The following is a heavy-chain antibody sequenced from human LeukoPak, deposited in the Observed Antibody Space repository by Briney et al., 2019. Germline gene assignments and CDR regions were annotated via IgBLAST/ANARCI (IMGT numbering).Heavy chain of an antibody. D-gene: IGHD6-13*01. CDR2: INPSGGST. V-gene: IGHV1-46*01. CDR1: GYTFTSYY. Sequence: ASVKVSCKASGYTFTSYYMHWVRQAPGQGLEWMGIINPSGGSTSYAQKFQGRVTMTRDTSTSTVYMELSSLRSEDTAVYYCAREGTIGWQQLAQAFDYWGQGTLVTVSS. J-gene: IGHJ4*02. CDR3: AREGTIGWQQLAQAFDY.